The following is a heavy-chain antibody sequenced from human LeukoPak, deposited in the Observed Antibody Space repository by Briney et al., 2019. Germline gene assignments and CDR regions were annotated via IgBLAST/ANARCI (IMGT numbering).Heavy chain of an antibody. CDR2: INQDGGER. V-gene: IGHV3-7*01. Sequence: GGSLRLSCAASEFTFSRFWMSWVRQAPGKGLEWVANINQDGGERNYVDSVKGRFIISRDNAKSSLYLQMNSLRAEDTAVYYCATEVGTPDIRSAFEIWGQGTMVTVSS. CDR1: EFTFSRFW. CDR3: ATEVGTPDIRSAFEI. J-gene: IGHJ3*02. D-gene: IGHD2-15*01.